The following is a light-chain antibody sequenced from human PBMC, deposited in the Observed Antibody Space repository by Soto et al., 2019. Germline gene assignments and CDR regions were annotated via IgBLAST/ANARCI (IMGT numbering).Light chain of an antibody. J-gene: IGKJ1*01. CDR3: QHYNSYSEA. V-gene: IGKV1-5*03. Sequence: DIQMTQSPSSLSASVGDRVTITCRASQSISSWLAWYQQKPGKAPKLLIYKASTLKSGVPSRFSGSGSGTEFTLTISRLQPDDFATYYCQHYNSYSEALGQGTKGDI. CDR1: QSISSW. CDR2: KAS.